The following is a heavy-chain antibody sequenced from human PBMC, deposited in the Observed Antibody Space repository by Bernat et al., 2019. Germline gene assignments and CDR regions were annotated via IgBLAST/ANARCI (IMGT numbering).Heavy chain of an antibody. CDR1: GFTLSGYF. J-gene: IGHJ4*01. CDR2: ISSSGYTI. D-gene: IGHD1-26*01. V-gene: IGHV3-11*04. CDR3: ARGSSGSYAY. Sequence: VKPGGSLRLSCAASGFTLSGYFMSWIRQAPGKGLEWVSYISSSGYTIYYADSVKGRFTISRDNTKNSIYLQMNSLRVEDTGLYYCARGSSGSYAYWGHGTQV.